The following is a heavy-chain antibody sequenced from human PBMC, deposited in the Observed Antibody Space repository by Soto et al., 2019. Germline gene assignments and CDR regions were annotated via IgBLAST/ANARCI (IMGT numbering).Heavy chain of an antibody. Sequence: GGSLRLSCAASGFPVSINYMSLVRQSPGKGLEWVSVIYSGGSTYYEDSVKGRFTISRDNCKNTLYLQMNSLRAEDTAVYYCAREGHSLYYYGIDVWRQGTKGTVS. J-gene: IGHJ6*02. CDR2: IYSGGST. V-gene: IGHV3-53*01. D-gene: IGHD6-13*01. CDR1: GFPVSINY. CDR3: AREGHSLYYYGIDV.